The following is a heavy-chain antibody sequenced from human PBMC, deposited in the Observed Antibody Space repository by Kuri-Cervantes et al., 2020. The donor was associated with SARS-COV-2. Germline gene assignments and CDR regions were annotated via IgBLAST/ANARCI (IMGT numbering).Heavy chain of an antibody. CDR2: ISYDGSNK. CDR1: GFTFSSYA. Sequence: GESPKISCAASGFTFSSYAMHRVRQAPGKGLEWVAVISYDGSNKYYADPVKGRFTISRDNSKNTLYLQMNSLRAEDTAVYYCAKIFSPGDYWGQGTLVTVSS. D-gene: IGHD3-3*01. V-gene: IGHV3-30-3*02. J-gene: IGHJ4*02. CDR3: AKIFSPGDY.